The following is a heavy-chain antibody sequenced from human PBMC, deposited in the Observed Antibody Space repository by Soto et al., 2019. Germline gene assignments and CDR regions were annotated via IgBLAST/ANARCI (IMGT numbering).Heavy chain of an antibody. V-gene: IGHV4-31*03. J-gene: IGHJ4*02. D-gene: IGHD6-6*01. CDR1: GDSISSGAYY. Sequence: SETLSLTCTVSGDSISSGAYYWSWIRQRPGKGLEWIGYVYYSGDTSYNPSLKSRVTISMHRSENQFSLKLTSVTAADTAVYYCARDGGTDRQAYELDYWGQGTLVTVSS. CDR2: VYYSGDT. CDR3: ARDGGTDRQAYELDY.